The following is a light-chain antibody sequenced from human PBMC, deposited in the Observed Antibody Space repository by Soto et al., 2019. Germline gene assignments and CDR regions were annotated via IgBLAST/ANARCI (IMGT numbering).Light chain of an antibody. Sequence: EIAITQSPATLSVSPGERATLSCRASQSVSSYLAWYQQKPGQAPRLLIYDASNRATGIPARFSGSGSGTDFTLTISSLEPEDFAVYYCQQRSNWLLTFGGGTKVDI. CDR3: QQRSNWLLT. CDR2: DAS. V-gene: IGKV3-11*01. CDR1: QSVSSY. J-gene: IGKJ4*01.